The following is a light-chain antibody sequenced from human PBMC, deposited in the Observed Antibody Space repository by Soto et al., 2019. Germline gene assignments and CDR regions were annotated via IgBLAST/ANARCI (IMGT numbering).Light chain of an antibody. J-gene: IGLJ2*01. CDR1: SSDVGGYNY. Sequence: QSALTQPASVSGSPGQSITISCTGTSSDVGGYNYVSWYQQHPGKAPKLMIYEVSNRPSGVSNRFSGPKSGNTASLTISGLQAEDEADYYCSSYTSSSTPSFGGGTKVTVL. CDR3: SSYTSSSTPS. CDR2: EVS. V-gene: IGLV2-14*01.